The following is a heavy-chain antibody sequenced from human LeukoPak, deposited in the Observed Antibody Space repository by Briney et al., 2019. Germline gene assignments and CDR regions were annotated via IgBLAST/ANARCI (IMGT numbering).Heavy chain of an antibody. V-gene: IGHV3-66*01. D-gene: IGHD3-10*01. CDR1: GFTVSSNY. Sequence: GGSLRLSCAASGFTVSSNYMSWVRQAPGKGLEWVSVIYSGGSTYYADSVKGRFTISRDNAKNSLYLQMNSLRAEDTAVYYCARGYGSGSSHIDYWGQGTLVTVSS. CDR3: ARGYGSGSSHIDY. J-gene: IGHJ4*02. CDR2: IYSGGST.